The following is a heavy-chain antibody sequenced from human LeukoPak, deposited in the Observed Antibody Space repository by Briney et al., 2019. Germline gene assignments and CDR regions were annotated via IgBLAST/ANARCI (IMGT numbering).Heavy chain of an antibody. CDR2: IYYSGST. V-gene: IGHV4-61*08. J-gene: IGHJ6*02. D-gene: IGHD4-17*01. Sequence: SETLSLTCTVSGGSISSGDYYWSWIRQPPGKGLEWIGCIYYSGSTNYNPSLKSRVTISVDTSKNQFSLKLSSVTAADTAVYYCAREWRDYGDYSHYYYGMDVWGQGTTVTVSS. CDR3: AREWRDYGDYSHYYYGMDV. CDR1: GGSISSGDYY.